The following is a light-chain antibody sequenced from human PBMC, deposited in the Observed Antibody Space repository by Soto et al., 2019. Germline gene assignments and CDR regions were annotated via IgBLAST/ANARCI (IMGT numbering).Light chain of an antibody. CDR3: RQSATSPRT. Sequence: EIVLTQSPGTLSLSPGERATLSCRASQTVGNNYLDWYQQKPGQAPRLLIYGASSRATVIPDRFSGSGSGTDFTLTISRQAPEDFAVYYCRQSATSPRTFGQGTKVEIK. J-gene: IGKJ1*01. V-gene: IGKV3-20*01. CDR2: GAS. CDR1: QTVGNNY.